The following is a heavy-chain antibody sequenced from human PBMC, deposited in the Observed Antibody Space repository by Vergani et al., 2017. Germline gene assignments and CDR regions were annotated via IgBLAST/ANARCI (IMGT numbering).Heavy chain of an antibody. D-gene: IGHD3-10*01. V-gene: IGHV3-20*04. Sequence: EVQLVESGGGVVRPGGSLRLSCAASGFTFDDYGMSWVRPAPGKGLEWVSGINWNGGSTGYADSVKGRFTSSRDNAKNSLYLQMNSLRAEDTAVYYCARDKTVATMVRGVSYYYYGMDVWGQGTTVTVSS. CDR2: INWNGGST. CDR1: GFTFDDYG. J-gene: IGHJ6*02. CDR3: ARDKTVATMVRGVSYYYYGMDV.